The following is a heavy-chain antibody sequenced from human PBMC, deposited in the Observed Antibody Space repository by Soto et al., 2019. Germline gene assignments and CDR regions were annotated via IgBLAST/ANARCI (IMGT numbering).Heavy chain of an antibody. CDR1: GGTFSSYA. J-gene: IGHJ6*02. V-gene: IGHV1-69*13. CDR3: ARVEQIVVVPAAQYYYYGMDV. D-gene: IGHD2-2*01. Sequence: SVKVSCKASGGTFSSYAISWVRQAPGQGLEWMGGIIPIFGTANYAQKFQGRVTITADESTSTAYMELSSLRSEDTAVYYCARVEQIVVVPAAQYYYYGMDVWGQGTAVTVSS. CDR2: IIPIFGTA.